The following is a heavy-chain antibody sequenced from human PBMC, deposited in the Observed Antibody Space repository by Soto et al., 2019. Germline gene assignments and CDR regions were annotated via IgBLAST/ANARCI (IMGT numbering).Heavy chain of an antibody. D-gene: IGHD4-4*01. J-gene: IGHJ6*02. CDR3: AGPTRQGQGLRYYRGMSV. Sequence: SETLSLTCAVHGGSFSGYIWTWIRQPPGKGLQWIGQINHSGSTNYNPSLKSRVTISVDTSKNQFSLKLSSVTAADTAVYYFAGPTRQGQGLRYYRGMSVGGQGTTVTV. V-gene: IGHV4-34*01. CDR1: GGSFSGYI. CDR2: INHSGST.